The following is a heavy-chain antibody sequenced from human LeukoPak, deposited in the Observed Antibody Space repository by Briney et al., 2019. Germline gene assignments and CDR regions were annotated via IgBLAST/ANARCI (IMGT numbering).Heavy chain of an antibody. CDR1: GFTFSNAW. D-gene: IGHD3-10*01. Sequence: KSGGSLRLSCAASGFTFSNAWMSWVRQAPGKGLEWVGRIKSKTDGGTTDYAAPVKSRFTISRDDSKNTLYLQMNSLKTEATAVYDCTTDPVTMVRGVDDVDYWGQGTLVTVSS. J-gene: IGHJ4*02. V-gene: IGHV3-15*01. CDR3: TTDPVTMVRGVDDVDY. CDR2: IKSKTDGGTT.